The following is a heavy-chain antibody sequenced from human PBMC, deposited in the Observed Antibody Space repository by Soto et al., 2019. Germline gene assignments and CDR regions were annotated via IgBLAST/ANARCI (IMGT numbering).Heavy chain of an antibody. CDR1: GGSFSGYY. D-gene: IGHD3-16*02. Sequence: SETLSLTCAVYGGSFSGYYWSWIRQPPGKGLEWIGEINHSGSTNYNPSLKSRVTISVDTSKNQFSLKLSSVTAADTAVYYCARMKSRGSYRPKEDYWGQGTLVTVSS. CDR2: INHSGST. CDR3: ARMKSRGSYRPKEDY. V-gene: IGHV4-34*01. J-gene: IGHJ4*02.